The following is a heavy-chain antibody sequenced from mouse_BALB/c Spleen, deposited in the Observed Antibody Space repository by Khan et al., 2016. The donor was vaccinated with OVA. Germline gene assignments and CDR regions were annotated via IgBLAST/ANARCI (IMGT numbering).Heavy chain of an antibody. CDR1: GFTFTNYG. D-gene: IGHD2-14*01. J-gene: IGHJ4*01. Sequence: QIQLVQSGPELKKPGETVQISCKASGFTFTNYGMNWVRQAPGKGLKWMGWINTYTGEPTFTDDFKGRFAFSLETSASTAYLQMNSLKNEDTATYFCARVGYNGIMDFWGQGTSVTVSS. CDR2: INTYTGEP. CDR3: ARVGYNGIMDF. V-gene: IGHV9-3-1*01.